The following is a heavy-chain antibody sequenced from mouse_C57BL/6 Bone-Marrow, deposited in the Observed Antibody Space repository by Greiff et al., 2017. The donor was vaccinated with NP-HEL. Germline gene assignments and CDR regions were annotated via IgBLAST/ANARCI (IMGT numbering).Heavy chain of an antibody. CDR3: ATYGSGDPWYFDV. D-gene: IGHD1-1*01. CDR1: GYSFTGYY. CDR2: INPSTGGT. V-gene: IGHV1-42*01. J-gene: IGHJ1*03. Sequence: EVQLQQPGPELVKPGASVKISCKASGYSFTGYYMNWVKQSPEKSLEWIGVINPSTGGTTYNEKFKAKATLTVDKSSSTAYMQLKSLTSEDSAVYYCATYGSGDPWYFDVWGTGTTVTVSS.